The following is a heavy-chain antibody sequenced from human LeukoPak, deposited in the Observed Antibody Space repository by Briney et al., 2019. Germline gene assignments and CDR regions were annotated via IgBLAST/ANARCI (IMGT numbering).Heavy chain of an antibody. V-gene: IGHV3-21*04. CDR1: GFTFSNYA. J-gene: IGHJ4*02. Sequence: PGGSLRLSCAASGFTFSNYAMNWVRQAPGKGLEWVSSISRSGNFIYYGDSVKGRFTISRDNAKNSLYLQMNSLRAEDTALYYCAKDKAMAGFYYFDYWGQGTLVTVSS. D-gene: IGHD6-19*01. CDR2: ISRSGNFI. CDR3: AKDKAMAGFYYFDY.